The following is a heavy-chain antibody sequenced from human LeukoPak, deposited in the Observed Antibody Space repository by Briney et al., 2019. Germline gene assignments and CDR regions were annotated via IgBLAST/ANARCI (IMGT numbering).Heavy chain of an antibody. V-gene: IGHV3-7*03. CDR2: VNRDGSET. CDR1: GFTASSYW. J-gene: IGHJ6*02. CDR3: ARNNGMDV. Sequence: PGGSLRLSCVASGFTASSYWMTWVRQVPGRGPEWVANVNRDGSETYYLDSVKGRFTISKDNAKNSLYLQMNSLRAEDTALYHCARNNGMDVWGQGTTVIVSS.